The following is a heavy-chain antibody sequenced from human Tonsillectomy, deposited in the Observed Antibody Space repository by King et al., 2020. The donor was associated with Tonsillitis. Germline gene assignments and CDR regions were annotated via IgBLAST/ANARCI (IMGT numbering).Heavy chain of an antibody. J-gene: IGHJ4*02. D-gene: IGHD4-17*01. CDR3: ARDLYGAKHFDY. CDR1: GCSISSYY. Sequence: QLQESGPGLVKPSETLSLTCSVSGCSISSYYWSWIRQPPGKGLYCIGVIFYSGNTNDNPSLKSLVTLSVDTSKNQFSLKLSSVTAAETAVYYCARDLYGAKHFDYWGQGTLVTVSS. CDR2: IFYSGNT. V-gene: IGHV4-59*01.